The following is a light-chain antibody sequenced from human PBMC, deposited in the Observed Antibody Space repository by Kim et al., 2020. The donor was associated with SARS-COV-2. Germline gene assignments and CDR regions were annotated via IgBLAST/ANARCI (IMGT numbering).Light chain of an antibody. CDR3: QSYDSSLSGSV. CDR1: YD. V-gene: IGLV1-40*01. CDR2: DNN. Sequence: YDVHWYQQLPGTAPKLLIYDNNNRPSGVPDRFSGSKSGTSASLAITGLQAEDEADYYCQSYDSSLSGSVFGGGTQLTVL. J-gene: IGLJ3*02.